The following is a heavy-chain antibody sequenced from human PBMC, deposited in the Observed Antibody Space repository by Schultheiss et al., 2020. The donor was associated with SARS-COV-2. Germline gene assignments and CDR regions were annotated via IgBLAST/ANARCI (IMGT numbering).Heavy chain of an antibody. CDR3: ARGGHPLSNWFDP. CDR2: IHFSGTT. J-gene: IGHJ5*02. D-gene: IGHD3-16*01. CDR1: GDSVKSYY. V-gene: IGHV4-59*02. Sequence: SETLSLTCTVSGDSVKSYYWSWIRQPPGKGLEWIAYIHFSGTTNYNPSLKSRVTISLDTSKNQFSLRLNSVTTADTAVYYCARGGHPLSNWFDPWGRGSLVTVSS.